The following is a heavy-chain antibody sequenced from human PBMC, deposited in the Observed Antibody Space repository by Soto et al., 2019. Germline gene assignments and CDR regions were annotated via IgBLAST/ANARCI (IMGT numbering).Heavy chain of an antibody. J-gene: IGHJ6*02. Sequence: EVQLVESGGGLVQPGGSLRLSCVASGFTVSRNYMSWVRQAPGKGLEWVSGIYSDGTTDYADSVKGRFTISRDNSKNTLSLQVNSLRAEDTAVYYCARAPLAITYSAYGMDVWGQGTTVTVSS. V-gene: IGHV3-66*01. CDR2: IYSDGTT. CDR3: ARAPLAITYSAYGMDV. CDR1: GFTVSRNY. D-gene: IGHD1-20*01.